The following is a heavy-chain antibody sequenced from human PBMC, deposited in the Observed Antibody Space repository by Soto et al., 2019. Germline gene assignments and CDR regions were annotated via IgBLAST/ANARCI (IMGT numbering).Heavy chain of an antibody. J-gene: IGHJ4*02. CDR2: ISSSSSYI. Sequence: GGSLRLSCAASGFAFSSYSMNWVRQAPGKGLEWVSSISSSSSYIYYADSVKGRFTISRDNAKNSLYLQMNRLRAEDTAVYYCASSPPYDILTGYYNVYDYWGKGTRVTVS. D-gene: IGHD3-9*01. V-gene: IGHV3-21*01. CDR1: GFAFSSYS. CDR3: ASSPPYDILTGYYNVYDY.